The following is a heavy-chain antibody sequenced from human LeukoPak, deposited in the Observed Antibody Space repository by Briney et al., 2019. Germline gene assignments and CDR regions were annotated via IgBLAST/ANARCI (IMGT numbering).Heavy chain of an antibody. CDR1: GYSFISYW. Sequence: GESLKISCKGSGYSFISYWIGWVRQVPGKGLEWMGIIYPGDSDTRYSPSFQGQVTISADRSISTAYLQWSSLKASDTAMYYCARQVQPIVGVSLFDYWGQGTLVTVSS. J-gene: IGHJ4*02. V-gene: IGHV5-51*01. CDR2: IYPGDSDT. D-gene: IGHD1-26*01. CDR3: ARQVQPIVGVSLFDY.